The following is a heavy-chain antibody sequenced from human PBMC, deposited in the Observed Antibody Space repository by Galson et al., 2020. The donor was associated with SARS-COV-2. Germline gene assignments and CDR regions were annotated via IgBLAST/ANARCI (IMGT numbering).Heavy chain of an antibody. CDR1: GFTFSNYA. V-gene: IGHV3-30-3*01. CDR3: ARELLQFYYGMDV. D-gene: IGHD4-4*01. CDR2: ISYDGSNK. Sequence: GESLKISCAASGFTFSNYAMHWVRQAPGKGLEWVAVISYDGSNKYYADSVKGRFTISRDNSKNTLYLQMNSLRAEDTAVYYCARELLQFYYGMDVWGQGTTVTVSS. J-gene: IGHJ6*02.